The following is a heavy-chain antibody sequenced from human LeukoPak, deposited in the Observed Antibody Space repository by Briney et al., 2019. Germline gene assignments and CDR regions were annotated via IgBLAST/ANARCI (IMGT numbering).Heavy chain of an antibody. V-gene: IGHV4-59*01. CDR3: ARARVDKVGYTSNWFFPLDY. CDR1: GGSISNYY. Sequence: SETLSLTCTGSGGSISNYYWSWIRQPPGKGLEWIGYIYFSGITYYHPSLKSRVTISVDTSKNQFSLKLTSVTAADTAVYYCARARVDKVGYTSNWFFPLDYWGQGTLVTVSS. J-gene: IGHJ4*02. CDR2: IYFSGIT. D-gene: IGHD6-13*01.